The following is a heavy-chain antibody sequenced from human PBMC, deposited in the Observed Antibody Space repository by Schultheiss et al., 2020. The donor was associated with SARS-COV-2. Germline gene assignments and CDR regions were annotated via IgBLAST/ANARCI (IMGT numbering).Heavy chain of an antibody. Sequence: GESLKISCAASGFTFSNYAMHWVRQAPGKGLEWVALISYDGMNKYYADSVKGRFTISRDNAKNSLYLQMNSLRAEDTAVYYCARTYSSSWYDWFDPWGQGTLVTVSS. CDR3: ARTYSSSWYDWFDP. D-gene: IGHD6-13*01. CDR2: ISYDGMNK. V-gene: IGHV3-30*04. CDR1: GFTFSNYA. J-gene: IGHJ5*02.